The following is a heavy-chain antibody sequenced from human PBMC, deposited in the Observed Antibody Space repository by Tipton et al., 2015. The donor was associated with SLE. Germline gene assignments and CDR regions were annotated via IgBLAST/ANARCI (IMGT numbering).Heavy chain of an antibody. CDR1: GDSLSGPY. CDR3: ARGCSSSTCEPFYFFGMDV. Sequence: TLSLTCSVYGDSLSGPYWSWIRQPPGKGLEWIGEVFRGGSTNYSPSLESRVTITVDMSKNQFSLRLIAVTAADTAVYYCARGCSSSTCEPFYFFGMDVWGQGTTVTVSS. D-gene: IGHD2-2*01. CDR2: VFRGGST. V-gene: IGHV4-34*01. J-gene: IGHJ6*02.